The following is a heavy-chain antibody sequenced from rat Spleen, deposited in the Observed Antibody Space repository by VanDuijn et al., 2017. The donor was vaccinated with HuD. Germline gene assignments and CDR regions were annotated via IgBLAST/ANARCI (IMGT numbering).Heavy chain of an antibody. Sequence: EVQLVESGGGLVQPGRSLKLSCAASGFTFSNYDMAWVRQAPTKGLEWVASISPSGGSTYYRDSVKGRFTVSRDNAKSTLYLQMDSLRSEDTATYHCTTVHDNWFAYWGQGTLVTVSS. CDR1: GFTFSNYD. CDR2: ISPSGGST. J-gene: IGHJ3*01. V-gene: IGHV5-27*01. CDR3: TTVHDNWFAY.